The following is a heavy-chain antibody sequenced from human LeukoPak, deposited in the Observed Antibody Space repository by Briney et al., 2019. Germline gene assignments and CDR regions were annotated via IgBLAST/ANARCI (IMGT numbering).Heavy chain of an antibody. CDR2: IYSGDTT. V-gene: IGHV3-66*01. CDR1: GFTVSTNY. J-gene: IGHJ4*02. Sequence: GGSLRLSCAASGFTVSTNYMSWVRQAPGKGLEWVSVIYSGDTTFYADSVRGKFTISRDNSKNTLYLQMNSLRAEDTAVYYCVKGLYSGSPHFDYWGQGTLVTVSS. D-gene: IGHD1-26*01. CDR3: VKGLYSGSPHFDY.